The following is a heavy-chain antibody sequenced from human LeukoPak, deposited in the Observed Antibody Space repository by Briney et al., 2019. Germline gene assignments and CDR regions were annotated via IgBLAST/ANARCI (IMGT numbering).Heavy chain of an antibody. V-gene: IGHV3-21*01. CDR3: TRIAYYHDSSGYALDY. CDR1: GFTFNSYS. Sequence: GGSLRLSCAASGFTFNSYSFNWVRQAPGKGLEWVSSISSSTTYIFYADSVKGRSTISRDDAKNSLYLQMNRLRAEDTAVYYCTRIAYYHDSSGYALDYWGQGALVTVSS. CDR2: ISSSTTYI. J-gene: IGHJ4*02. D-gene: IGHD3-22*01.